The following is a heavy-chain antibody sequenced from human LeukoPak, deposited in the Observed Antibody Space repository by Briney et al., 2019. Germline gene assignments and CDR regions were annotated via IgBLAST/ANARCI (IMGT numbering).Heavy chain of an antibody. CDR2: ISAGGGRK. CDR1: GFTFSGFG. V-gene: IGHV3-30*02. J-gene: IGHJ4*02. CDR3: AKDHKPEGNRYSDY. Sequence: GGSLRLSCAASGFTFSGFGVRWVRQAPGKGLEWVSVISAGGGRKYYTDSMKGRLTISRDNSKNTLYLQMNSLRPEDTAVYYCAKDHKPEGNRYSDYWGQGALVTVSS.